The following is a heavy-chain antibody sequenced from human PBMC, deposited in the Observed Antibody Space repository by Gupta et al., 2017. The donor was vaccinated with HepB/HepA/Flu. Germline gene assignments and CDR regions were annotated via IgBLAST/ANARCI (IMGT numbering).Heavy chain of an antibody. J-gene: IGHJ6*04. D-gene: IGHD3-22*01. Sequence: QVQLVQSGAEAKKPGDSVKVSCKASGYTFTGYYMHWVRQAPGLGPEWMGWINPNSGGTKYAQKFQGRVTMTRDTFDSTVYMEVSRLRSDDMAVYYCATSPYSYEISGFDEEHFHSYDMDVWGKGTTITVST. CDR2: INPNSGGT. CDR3: ATSPYSYEISGFDEEHFHSYDMDV. CDR1: GYTFTGYY. V-gene: IGHV1-2*02.